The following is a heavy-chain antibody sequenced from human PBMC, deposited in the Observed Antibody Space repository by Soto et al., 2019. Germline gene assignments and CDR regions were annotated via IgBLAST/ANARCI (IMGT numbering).Heavy chain of an antibody. CDR2: ISYDGSNK. V-gene: IGHV3-30-3*01. Sequence: QVQLVESGGGVVQPGRSLRFSCAASGFTFSSYAMHWVRQAPGKGLEWVAVISYDGSNKYYADSVKGRFTISRDISKNTLYLQMNSLRAEDTAVYYCARAGGLLLDYWGQGTLVTVSS. CDR3: ARAGGLLLDY. J-gene: IGHJ4*02. D-gene: IGHD2-15*01. CDR1: GFTFSSYA.